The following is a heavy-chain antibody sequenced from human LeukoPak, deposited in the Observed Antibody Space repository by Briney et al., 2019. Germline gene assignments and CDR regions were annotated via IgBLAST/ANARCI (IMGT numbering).Heavy chain of an antibody. Sequence: SETLSLTCTVSGGSISSYYWSWIRQPPGKGLEWIGYIYYSGSTNYNPSLKSRVTISVDTSKNQFSLKLSSVTAADTAVYYCAGASIAAAATSPYFDYWGQETLVTVSS. CDR3: AGASIAAAATSPYFDY. V-gene: IGHV4-59*08. D-gene: IGHD6-13*01. CDR1: GGSISSYY. J-gene: IGHJ4*02. CDR2: IYYSGST.